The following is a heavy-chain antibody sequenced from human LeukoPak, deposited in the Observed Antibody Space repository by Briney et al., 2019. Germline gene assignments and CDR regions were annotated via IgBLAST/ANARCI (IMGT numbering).Heavy chain of an antibody. CDR2: ISGSGGSA. D-gene: IGHD3-9*01. J-gene: IGHJ4*02. CDR1: GFTFDDYA. CDR3: AKDPPPYYDILTGYLNFDY. Sequence: PGRSLRLSCIASGFTFDDYAMHWVRQAPGKGLEWVSAISGSGGSAYYADSVKGRFTISRDNSKNTLYLQMNSLRAEDTAVYYCAKDPPPYYDILTGYLNFDYWGQGTLVTVSS. V-gene: IGHV3-23*01.